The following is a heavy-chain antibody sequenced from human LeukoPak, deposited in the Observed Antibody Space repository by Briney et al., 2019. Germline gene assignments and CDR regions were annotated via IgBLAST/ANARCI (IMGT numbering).Heavy chain of an antibody. CDR3: ARSVYGFGELPFDY. D-gene: IGHD3-10*01. CDR1: GGSISSSSYY. CDR2: IYTSGST. V-gene: IGHV4-61*02. J-gene: IGHJ4*02. Sequence: SETLSLTCTVSGGSISSSSYYWSWIRQPAGKGLEWIGRIYTSGSTNYNPSLKSRVTMSVDTSKNQFSLKLSSVTAADTAVYYCARSVYGFGELPFDYWGQGTLVTVSS.